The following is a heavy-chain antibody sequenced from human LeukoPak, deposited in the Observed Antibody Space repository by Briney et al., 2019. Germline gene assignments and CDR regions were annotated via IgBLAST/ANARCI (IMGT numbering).Heavy chain of an antibody. Sequence: PSERLSLTCTVSGDSISAYYWSWVRQPPGKRLEWIAYIHYTGSINYNPSLKSRVTISMDTSKSQFSLHVNSVTAADTAVYYCAKYGGSPANYFDYWGRGTLVTVSS. D-gene: IGHD1-26*01. CDR3: AKYGGSPANYFDY. J-gene: IGHJ4*02. CDR2: IHYTGSI. V-gene: IGHV4-59*08. CDR1: GDSISAYY.